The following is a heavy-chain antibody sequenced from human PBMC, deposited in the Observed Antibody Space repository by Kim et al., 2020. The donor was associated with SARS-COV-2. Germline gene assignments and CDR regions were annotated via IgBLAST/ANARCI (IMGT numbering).Heavy chain of an antibody. V-gene: IGHV3-23*01. Sequence: GGSLRLSCAASGFTFSSYAMSWVRQAPGKGLEWVSAISGSGGSTYYADSVKGRFTISRDNSKNTLYLQMNSLRAEDTAVYYCAKNSYYYDSSGSYYVGAFDIWGQGTMVTVSS. CDR3: AKNSYYYDSSGSYYVGAFDI. CDR1: GFTFSSYA. J-gene: IGHJ3*02. D-gene: IGHD3-22*01. CDR2: ISGSGGST.